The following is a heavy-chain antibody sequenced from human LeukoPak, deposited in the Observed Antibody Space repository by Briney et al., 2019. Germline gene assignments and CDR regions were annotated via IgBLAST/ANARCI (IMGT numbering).Heavy chain of an antibody. J-gene: IGHJ5*02. Sequence: SGTLSLTCAVYGGSFSGYYWSWIRQPPGKGLEWIGEINHSGSTNYNPSLKSRVTISVDTSKNQFSLKLSSVTAADTAVYYCARYSNYVSYNWFDPWGQGTLVTVSS. CDR3: ARYSNYVSYNWFDP. V-gene: IGHV4-34*01. CDR1: GGSFSGYY. CDR2: INHSGST. D-gene: IGHD4-11*01.